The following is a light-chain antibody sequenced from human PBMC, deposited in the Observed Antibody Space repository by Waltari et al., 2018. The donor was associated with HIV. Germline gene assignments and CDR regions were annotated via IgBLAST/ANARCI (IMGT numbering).Light chain of an antibody. J-gene: IGLJ2*01. V-gene: IGLV1-40*01. CDR1: STNIGAPYA. CDR3: QSYDSILSAPVV. Sequence: QSVLTQPPSVSGAPGQRVTIFCSGSSTNIGAPYAVHWYQQFPGTAPKLRIFGNTHRPSGVPDRFSGSKSGTSAPLFITGRQAEDVAGYYCQSYDSILSAPVVFGGGTKLTVL. CDR2: GNT.